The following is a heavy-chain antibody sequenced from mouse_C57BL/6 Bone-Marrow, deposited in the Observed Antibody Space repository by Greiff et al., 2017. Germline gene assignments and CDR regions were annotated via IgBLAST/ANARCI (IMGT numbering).Heavy chain of an antibody. CDR3: ERQTAQATLLMDY. D-gene: IGHD3-2*02. CDR2: INPSNGGT. J-gene: IGHJ4*01. CDR1: GYTFTSYW. Sequence: QVQLQQPGTELVKPGASVKLSCKASGYTFTSYWMHWVKQRPGQGLEWIGKINPSNGGTNYNEKFKSKATLTVDKSSSTAYMQLSSLTSEDSAVYYCERQTAQATLLMDYWGQGTSVTVSS. V-gene: IGHV1-53*01.